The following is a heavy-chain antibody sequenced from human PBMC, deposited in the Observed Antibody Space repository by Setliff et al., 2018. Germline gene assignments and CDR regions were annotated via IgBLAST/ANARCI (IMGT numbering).Heavy chain of an antibody. CDR1: GGTFSSKA. V-gene: IGHV1-69*05. CDR3: VREGVDSRSSTDYRYYMDV. CDR2: TIPMFGTT. J-gene: IGHJ6*03. D-gene: IGHD3-22*01. Sequence: GASVKVSCKASGGTFSSKAISWVRQAPGQGLEWMGGTIPMFGTTEYAQKFQGRPTIITDESTNTAFMQLSSLRSDDTAVYYCVREGVDSRSSTDYRYYMDVWGKGTTVTVSS.